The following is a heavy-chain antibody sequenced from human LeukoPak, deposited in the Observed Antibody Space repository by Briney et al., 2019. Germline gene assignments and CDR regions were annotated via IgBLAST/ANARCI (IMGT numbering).Heavy chain of an antibody. D-gene: IGHD2-2*01. CDR2: IYHSGST. Sequence: ASETLSLTCAVSGGSISSSNWWSWVRQPPGKGLEWIGEIYHSGSTNYNPSLKSRVTISVDTSKNQFSLKLSSVTAADTAVYYCARGQHSEDYGMDVWGQGTTVTVSS. CDR1: GGSISSSNW. V-gene: IGHV4-4*02. J-gene: IGHJ6*02. CDR3: ARGQHSEDYGMDV.